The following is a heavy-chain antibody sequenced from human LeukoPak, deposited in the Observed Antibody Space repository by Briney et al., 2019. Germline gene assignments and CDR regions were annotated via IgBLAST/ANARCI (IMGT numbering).Heavy chain of an antibody. J-gene: IGHJ6*03. CDR2: TSPSGNT. CDR3: ARTNPQLWYGGYYYYVDV. V-gene: IGHV4-34*01. D-gene: IGHD3-10*01. CDR1: GGSFSGYY. Sequence: KPSETLSLTCAVYGGSFSGYYWSWVRQPPGKGLIWMGETSPSGNTNYDPSLKSRLTISVDTSKNQFSLKLTSVTAADTAVYLCARTNPQLWYGGYYYYVDVWGKGTAVTVSS.